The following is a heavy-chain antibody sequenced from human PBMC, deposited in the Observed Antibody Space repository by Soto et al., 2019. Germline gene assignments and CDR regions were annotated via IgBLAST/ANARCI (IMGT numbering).Heavy chain of an antibody. CDR3: AHRVVGEDASHI. CDR1: GFSLSTSGVS. CDR2: IYWDDDK. Sequence: QITLKESGPTLVKPTQTLTLTCTLSGFSLSTSGVSVGWIRQPPGKALEWLALIYWDDDKRYRPSLKSRLTITHDTSKNQVVLIMTNMDPVDTATYYCAHRVVGEDASHIWGQGTLVTVSS. V-gene: IGHV2-5*02. J-gene: IGHJ3*02.